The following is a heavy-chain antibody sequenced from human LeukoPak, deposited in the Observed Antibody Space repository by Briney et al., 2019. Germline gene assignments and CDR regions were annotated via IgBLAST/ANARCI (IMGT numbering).Heavy chain of an antibody. CDR3: ARDRPMPGYSSSWLQRSDGMDV. V-gene: IGHV4-59*01. D-gene: IGHD6-13*01. CDR1: GGSISSYY. J-gene: IGHJ6*02. Sequence: PSETLSLTCTVSGGSISSYYWSWIRQPPGKGLEWIGYIYYSGSTNYNPSLKSRVTISVDTSKNQFSLKLSSVTAADTAVYYCARDRPMPGYSSSWLQRSDGMDVWGQGTTVTVSS. CDR2: IYYSGST.